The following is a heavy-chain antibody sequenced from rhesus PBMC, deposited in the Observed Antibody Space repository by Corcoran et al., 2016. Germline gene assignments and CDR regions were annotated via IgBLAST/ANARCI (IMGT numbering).Heavy chain of an antibody. J-gene: IGHJ4*01. CDR2: IYGRRGKT. D-gene: IGHD5-12*01. CDR1: GFSIASDYD. V-gene: IGHV4-76*01. Sequence: QVQLQESGPGVVKPSETLSLTCAVSGFSIASDYDWTWLRPSPRLGLEWIGYIYGRRGKTEDNPALKKRVTISKDTSKNQFSRTMISVTAADTAVDYCGRVRGYCWPSGTNYVDSWGQGVLVTVSS. CDR3: GRVRGYCWPSGTNYVDS.